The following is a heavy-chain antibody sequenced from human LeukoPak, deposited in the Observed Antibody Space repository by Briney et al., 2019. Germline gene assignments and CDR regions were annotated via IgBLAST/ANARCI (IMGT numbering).Heavy chain of an antibody. CDR2: IYHSGST. J-gene: IGHJ5*02. CDR1: GYSISSGYY. D-gene: IGHD3-22*01. Sequence: PSETLSLTCAVSGYSISSGYYWGWIRQPPGKGLEWIGSIYHSGSTYYNPSLKSRVTISVDTSKNQFSLKLSSVTAADTAVYYCARHGSSGPRWFDPWGQGTLVTVSS. CDR3: ARHGSSGPRWFDP. V-gene: IGHV4-38-2*01.